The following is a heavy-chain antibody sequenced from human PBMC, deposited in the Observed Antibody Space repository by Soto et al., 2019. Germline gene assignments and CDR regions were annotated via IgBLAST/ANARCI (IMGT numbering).Heavy chain of an antibody. J-gene: IGHJ6*02. D-gene: IGHD2-15*01. CDR1: GGTFSSYA. CDR3: AASSGCRSGGIFYFETRLDYYYGMDV. V-gene: IGHV1-69*06. Sequence: QVQLVQSGAEVKKPGSSVKVSCKASGGTFSSYAISWVRQAPGQGLEWMGGIIPIFGTANYAQKFQGRVTITADKSTTTAYMELSSLRSEDTAVYYCAASSGCRSGGIFYFETRLDYYYGMDVWGQGTTVTVSS. CDR2: IIPIFGTA.